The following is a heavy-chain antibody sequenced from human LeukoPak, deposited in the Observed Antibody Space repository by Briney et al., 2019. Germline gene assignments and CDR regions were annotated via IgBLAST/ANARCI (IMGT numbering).Heavy chain of an antibody. CDR2: IIPIFGTA. V-gene: IGHV1-69*05. Sequence: SVKVSCKASGGTFSSYAISWVRQAPGQGLEWMGGIIPIFGTANYAQKFQGRVTITTDESTSAAYMELSSLRSEDTAVYYCARDAQGYCSGGSCYANYYYYYMDVWGKGTTVTVSS. CDR3: ARDAQGYCSGGSCYANYYYYYMDV. J-gene: IGHJ6*03. CDR1: GGTFSSYA. D-gene: IGHD2-15*01.